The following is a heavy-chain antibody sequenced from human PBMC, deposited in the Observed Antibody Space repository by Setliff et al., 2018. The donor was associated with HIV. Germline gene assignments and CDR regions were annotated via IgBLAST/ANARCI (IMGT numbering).Heavy chain of an antibody. Sequence: SETLSLTCSVSGGSVSGNNYYWGWNRQPPGKGLEWIGSIYFSGSASYNQSLKSRVTMSVDTSKNQFSLKVTSVTAADTAVYYCARFSMATRCFDYWGQGTLVTVSS. CDR2: IYFSGSA. J-gene: IGHJ4*02. D-gene: IGHD5-12*01. CDR1: GGSVSGNNYY. V-gene: IGHV4-39*01. CDR3: ARFSMATRCFDY.